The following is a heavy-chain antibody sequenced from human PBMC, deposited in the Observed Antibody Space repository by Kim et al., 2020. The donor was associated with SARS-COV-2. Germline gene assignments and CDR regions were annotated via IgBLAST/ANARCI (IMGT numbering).Heavy chain of an antibody. CDR2: LDGTNE. CDR3: TNVDY. V-gene: IGHV3-33*06. J-gene: IGHJ4*02. Sequence: LDGTNEYNADSVKGRLTISRDNAKKTLFLQMNSLRAEDTAVYYCTNVDYWGQGTLVTVSS.